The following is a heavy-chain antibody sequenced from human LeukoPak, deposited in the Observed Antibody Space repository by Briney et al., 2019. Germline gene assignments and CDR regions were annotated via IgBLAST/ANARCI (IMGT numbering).Heavy chain of an antibody. CDR3: ARDQDGYNSYFDY. D-gene: IGHD5-24*01. CDR2: IYYSGST. Sequence: RPSETLSLTCTVSGGSISSYYWSWIRQPPGKGLEWIGYIYYSGSTNYDPSLKSRVTISVDTSKNQFSLKLSSVTAADPAVYYCARDQDGYNSYFDYWGQGTLVTVSS. V-gene: IGHV4-59*01. J-gene: IGHJ4*02. CDR1: GGSISSYY.